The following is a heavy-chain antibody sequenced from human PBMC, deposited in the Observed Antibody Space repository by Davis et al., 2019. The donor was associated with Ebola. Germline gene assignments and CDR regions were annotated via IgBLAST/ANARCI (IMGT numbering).Heavy chain of an antibody. D-gene: IGHD4-17*01. V-gene: IGHV3-73*01. Sequence: GESLKISCAASGLTFSGSAMHWVRQASGKGLEWVGRIRSKANSYATAYAASVKGRFTISRDDSKNTAYLQMNSLKTEDTAVYYCTSSASTEDFDYWGQGTLVTVSS. CDR2: IRSKANSYAT. CDR3: TSSASTEDFDY. J-gene: IGHJ4*02. CDR1: GLTFSGSA.